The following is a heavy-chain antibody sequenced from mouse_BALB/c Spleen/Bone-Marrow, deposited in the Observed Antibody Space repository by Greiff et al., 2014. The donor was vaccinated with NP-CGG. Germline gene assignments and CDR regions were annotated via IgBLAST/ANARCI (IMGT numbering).Heavy chain of an antibody. CDR3: TRWGYAGDYYAMDY. J-gene: IGHJ4*01. CDR1: GFTFSSFG. D-gene: IGHD2-14*01. V-gene: IGHV5-17*02. Sequence: EVQLVESGGGLVQPGGSRKLSCAASGFTFSSFGMHWVRQAPEKGLEWVAYISSGSSSIYYTGTVKGRFTISRDNPKSTLFLQMTSLRSEDTAIYYCTRWGYAGDYYAMDYWGQGTSVTVSS. CDR2: ISSGSSSI.